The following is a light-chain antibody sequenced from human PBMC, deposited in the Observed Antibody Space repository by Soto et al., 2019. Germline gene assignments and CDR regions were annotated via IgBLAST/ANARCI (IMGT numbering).Light chain of an antibody. Sequence: QSALTQPASVSGSPGQSITISCTGTSSDVGGYNYVSWYQQHPGKAPKLMIYEVSKRPSGVPDRFSGSKSGNTASLTVSGLQAEDEADYYCSSYAGSKNYVIFGGGTKVTVL. CDR2: EVS. V-gene: IGLV2-8*01. J-gene: IGLJ2*01. CDR1: SSDVGGYNY. CDR3: SSYAGSKNYVI.